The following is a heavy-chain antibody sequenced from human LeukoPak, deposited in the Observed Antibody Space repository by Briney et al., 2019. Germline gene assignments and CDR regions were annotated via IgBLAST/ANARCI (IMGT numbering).Heavy chain of an antibody. CDR2: ISNSGDST. CDR1: GFTFSSYA. J-gene: IGHJ4*02. Sequence: GGSLRLSCAASGFTFSSYAMSWVRQAPGKGLEWVSDISNSGDSTYYADSVKGRFTISRDNSKNMLYLQMNGLRADDTAVYYCAKDTPTTSGYFDYWGQGTLATVSS. CDR3: AKDTPTTSGYFDY. D-gene: IGHD1-1*01. V-gene: IGHV3-23*01.